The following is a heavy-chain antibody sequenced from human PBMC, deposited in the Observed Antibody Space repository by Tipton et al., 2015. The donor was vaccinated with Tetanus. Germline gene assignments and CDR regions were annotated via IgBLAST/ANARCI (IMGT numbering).Heavy chain of an antibody. Sequence: SLRLSCSASGFALNDYWMHWDRQAPGKGPVWVARIDNFVSNPFYADSVKGRFTVSRDNAKNMVYLEMNSLRQDDTAVYYCTRDLPCVIAQIFDLWGRGTLVTVSS. CDR1: GFALNDYW. CDR3: TRDLPCVIAQIFDL. CDR2: IDNFVSNP. J-gene: IGHJ2*01. V-gene: IGHV3-74*01.